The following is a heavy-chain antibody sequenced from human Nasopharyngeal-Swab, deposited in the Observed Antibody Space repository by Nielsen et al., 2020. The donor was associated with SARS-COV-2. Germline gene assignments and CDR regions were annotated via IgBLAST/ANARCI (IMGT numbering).Heavy chain of an antibody. D-gene: IGHD6-19*01. J-gene: IGHJ4*02. Sequence: GESLKISCAASGFTFSNYGMHWVRQAPGKGLEWVAVISTDGSNRYYSDSVKGRFTISRDNSKNTLYLQMNNLRAEDTALYYCAKAPKTSDWYGWYGLDYWGQGTLVTVSS. CDR2: ISTDGSNR. V-gene: IGHV3-30*18. CDR3: AKAPKTSDWYGWYGLDY. CDR1: GFTFSNYG.